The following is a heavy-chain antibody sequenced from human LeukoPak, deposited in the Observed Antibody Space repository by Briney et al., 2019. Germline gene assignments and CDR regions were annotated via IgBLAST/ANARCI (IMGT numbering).Heavy chain of an antibody. D-gene: IGHD3-16*01. V-gene: IGHV3-7*01. J-gene: IGHJ6*02. CDR2: MNQDGSAK. CDR3: ATYTHWVAGDV. Sequence: GGSLRLSCAASGFTFSRHWMSWVRQAPGKGLEWVANMNQDGSAKDYVDSVKGRFTISRDNARNSLYLQMSSLRAEDTAVYYCATYTHWVAGDVWGQGTTVTVSS. CDR1: GFTFSRHW.